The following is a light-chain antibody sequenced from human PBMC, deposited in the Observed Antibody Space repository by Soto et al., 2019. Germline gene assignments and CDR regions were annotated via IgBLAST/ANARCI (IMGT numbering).Light chain of an antibody. V-gene: IGLV2-14*01. J-gene: IGLJ2*01. CDR2: EVY. CDR1: SSDVGGYNY. CDR3: SSYTSSSTLV. Sequence: QSALTQPASVSGSPGQSITISCTGTSSDVGGYNYVSWYQQHPGKAPKLMIYEVYNRPSGVSIRFSGSKSGNTASLTISGLQAEDGADYYCSSYTSSSTLVFGGGTQLTVL.